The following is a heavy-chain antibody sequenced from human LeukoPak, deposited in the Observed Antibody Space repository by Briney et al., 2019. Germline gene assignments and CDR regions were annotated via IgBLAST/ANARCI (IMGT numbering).Heavy chain of an antibody. J-gene: IGHJ5*02. CDR3: AKGSTKLNWFDP. Sequence: GGSLRLSCAASGFTFSSYGMHWVRQAPGKGLEWVAVISYDGSNKYYADSVKGRFTISRDNSKNTLYLQMNSLRAEDTAVYYCAKGSTKLNWFDPWGQGTLVTVSS. CDR2: ISYDGSNK. D-gene: IGHD2-2*01. CDR1: GFTFSSYG. V-gene: IGHV3-30*18.